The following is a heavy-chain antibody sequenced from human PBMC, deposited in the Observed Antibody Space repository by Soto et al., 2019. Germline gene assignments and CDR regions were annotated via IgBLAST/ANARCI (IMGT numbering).Heavy chain of an antibody. CDR1: GDTFSFYT. Sequence: QVQLVQSGAEVKKPGSSVRLSCTASGDTFSFYTISWVRQAPGQGPEWMGRIIPKVGMADYPQKFQGRVTISADKSTSTAYMVLSSLRSDDTAVYFCATNYGSGSTHFDYWGQGTLVTVSS. CDR2: IIPKVGMA. D-gene: IGHD3-10*01. J-gene: IGHJ4*02. CDR3: ATNYGSGSTHFDY. V-gene: IGHV1-69*02.